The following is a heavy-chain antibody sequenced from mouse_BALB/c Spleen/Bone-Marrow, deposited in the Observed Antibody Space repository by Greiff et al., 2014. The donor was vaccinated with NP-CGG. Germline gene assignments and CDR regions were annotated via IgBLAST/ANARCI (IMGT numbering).Heavy chain of an antibody. CDR1: GYTFTSYY. V-gene: IGHV1-53*01. Sequence: VKLVESGTELVKPGASVKLSCKASGYTFTSYYIYWVRQRPGQGLEWIGEINPSNGGTNFNEKFKSKATLTVDKSSSTAYMQLSSLTSEDSAVYYCTRQGTGTFAYWGQGTLVTVSA. D-gene: IGHD4-1*01. CDR3: TRQGTGTFAY. CDR2: INPSNGGT. J-gene: IGHJ3*01.